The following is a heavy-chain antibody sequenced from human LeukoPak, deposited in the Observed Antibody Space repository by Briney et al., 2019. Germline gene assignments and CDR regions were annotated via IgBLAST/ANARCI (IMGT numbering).Heavy chain of an antibody. CDR3: AAPYTSSWFDL. V-gene: IGHV1-58*01. Sequence: GASVKVSCKPSGFTFTSRSAVQWVRQARGQRLEWIGWIVVDSDNTNYAENFQERVTITRDMSASTSYMELSSLRSEDTAVYFCAAPYTSSWFDLWGQGTLVTVSS. CDR1: GFTFTSRSA. CDR2: IVVDSDNT. J-gene: IGHJ5*02. D-gene: IGHD6-13*01.